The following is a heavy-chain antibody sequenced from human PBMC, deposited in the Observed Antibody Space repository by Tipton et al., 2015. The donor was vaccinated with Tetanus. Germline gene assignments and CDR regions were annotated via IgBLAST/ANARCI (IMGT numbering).Heavy chain of an antibody. CDR2: IYDSGSS. Sequence: TLSLTCAVSGGSISSGGFSWHWIRQPPGKALEWIGHIYDSGSSYSNPSLKSRVTISVDRSKNQFSLSLSSVTAADTAIYYCARGLLKCDDYRAFDIWGQETMVTVSS. CDR3: ARGLLKCDDYRAFDI. J-gene: IGHJ3*02. D-gene: IGHD3-22*01. CDR1: GGSISSGGFS. V-gene: IGHV4-30-2*01.